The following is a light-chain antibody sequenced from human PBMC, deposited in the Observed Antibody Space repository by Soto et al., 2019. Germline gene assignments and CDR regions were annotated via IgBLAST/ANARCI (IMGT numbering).Light chain of an antibody. CDR3: QQYGALPPT. Sequence: EIVLTQFPGALSLSPGERVTLSCRASQTVSNTYLAWYQQKSGQAPKFLIYGASNRATGIPDRFSGSGSGTDFTLTIRRLEPEDCAVYYCQQYGALPPTFGGGTKVEIK. CDR2: GAS. CDR1: QTVSNTY. V-gene: IGKV3-20*01. J-gene: IGKJ4*01.